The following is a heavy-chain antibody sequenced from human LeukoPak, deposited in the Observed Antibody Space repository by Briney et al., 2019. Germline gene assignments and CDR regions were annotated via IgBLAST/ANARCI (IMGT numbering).Heavy chain of an antibody. J-gene: IGHJ4*02. CDR1: GFTFSSYG. D-gene: IGHD5-12*01. V-gene: IGHV3-30*18. Sequence: GGSLRLSCAASGFTFSSYGMHWVRQAPGKGLEWVAVISYDGSNKYYADSVKGRFTISRDNSKNTLYLQMNSLRAEDTAVYYCAKQRDVATPSFDYWGQGTLITVSS. CDR2: ISYDGSNK. CDR3: AKQRDVATPSFDY.